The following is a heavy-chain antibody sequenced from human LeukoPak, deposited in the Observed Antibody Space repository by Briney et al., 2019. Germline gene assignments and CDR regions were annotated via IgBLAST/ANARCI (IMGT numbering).Heavy chain of an antibody. J-gene: IGHJ6*03. V-gene: IGHV1-2*04. Sequence: ASVKVSCKASGYTFTGYYMHWVRQAPGQGLEWMGWINPNGGGTNCAQKFQGWVTMTRDTSISTAYMELSRLRSDDTAVYYCARGATAGRFSLRPSGAYYMDVWGKGTTVTVSS. CDR1: GYTFTGYY. D-gene: IGHD6-13*01. CDR2: INPNGGGT. CDR3: ARGATAGRFSLRPSGAYYMDV.